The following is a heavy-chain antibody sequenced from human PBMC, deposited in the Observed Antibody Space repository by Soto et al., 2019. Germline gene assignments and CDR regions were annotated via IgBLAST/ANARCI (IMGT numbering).Heavy chain of an antibody. D-gene: IGHD1-20*01. Sequence: SETLSLTCSVSGGSIITSYYWGWIRQPPGKGLEWIGSIYYSGSTYYNPSLKSRVTIFVDTSKSQFSLKLTSVTAADTSVYYCARHGGKLGITGTMGNFDYWGQGSLVTVSS. J-gene: IGHJ4*02. V-gene: IGHV4-39*01. CDR1: GGSIITSYY. CDR2: IYYSGST. CDR3: ARHGGKLGITGTMGNFDY.